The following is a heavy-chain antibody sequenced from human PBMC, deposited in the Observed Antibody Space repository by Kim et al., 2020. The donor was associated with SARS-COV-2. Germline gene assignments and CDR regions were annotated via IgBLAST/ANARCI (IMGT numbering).Heavy chain of an antibody. V-gene: IGHV3-23*01. J-gene: IGHJ5*01. CDR3: AKVVSGYFDS. CDR1: GFTFSSNA. Sequence: GGSLRLSCAASGFTFSSNAMSWVRQAPGKGLEWVSTIGTGGITTFYADSVKDRFTVSRDNSKNTLYVQMNSLRADDTAVYYCAKVVSGYFDSWGLGTLVT. D-gene: IGHD6-13*01. CDR2: IGTGGITT.